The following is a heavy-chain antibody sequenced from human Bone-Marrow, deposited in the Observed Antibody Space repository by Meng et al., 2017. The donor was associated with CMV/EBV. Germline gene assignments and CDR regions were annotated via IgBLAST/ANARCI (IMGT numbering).Heavy chain of an antibody. V-gene: IGHV4-59*01. CDR3: ARALYSGSYYLPIDAFDI. CDR1: GGSISSYY. J-gene: IGHJ3*02. D-gene: IGHD1-26*01. CDR2: IYYSGST. Sequence: GSLRLSCTVSGGSISSYYWSWIRQPPGKGLEWIGYIYYSGSTNYNPSLKSRVTISVDTSKNQFSLKLSSVTAADTAVYYCARALYSGSYYLPIDAFDIWGQGTMVTFSS.